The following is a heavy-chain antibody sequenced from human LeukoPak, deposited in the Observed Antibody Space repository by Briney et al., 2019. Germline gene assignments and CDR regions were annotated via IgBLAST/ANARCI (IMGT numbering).Heavy chain of an antibody. CDR1: GYTLTELS. J-gene: IGHJ4*02. D-gene: IGHD3-16*01. V-gene: IGHV1-24*01. CDR3: ATSGGGAWDY. Sequence: GASVKVSCKVSGYTLTELSMHWVRQAPGKGLEGMVGFDPEDGETIYAQKFQGRVTMTEDTSTDTAYMELSSLGSEDTAVYYCATSGGGAWDYWGQGTLVTVSS. CDR2: FDPEDGET.